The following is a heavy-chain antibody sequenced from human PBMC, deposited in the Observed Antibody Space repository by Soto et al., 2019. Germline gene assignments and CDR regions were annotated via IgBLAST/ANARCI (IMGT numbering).Heavy chain of an antibody. V-gene: IGHV4-39*02. Sequence: QLQLQESGPGLEKPSETLSLTCTVSGGSISSSTYYWGWIRQPPGKGLEWIGSIYYTGTTYYNPSLXGXAXMXVETSKNHFSLKRTSVTAADTAVYDCVCEYTGSYSGEYYFDYWGQGTLVTVSS. J-gene: IGHJ4*02. CDR3: VCEYTGSYSGEYYFDY. CDR2: IYYTGTT. D-gene: IGHD1-26*01. CDR1: GGSISSSTYY.